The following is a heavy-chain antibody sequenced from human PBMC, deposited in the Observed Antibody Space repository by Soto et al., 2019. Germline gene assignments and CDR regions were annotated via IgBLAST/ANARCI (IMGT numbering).Heavy chain of an antibody. CDR1: GGTFSSYA. Sequence: GASVKVSCKASGGTFSSYAISWVRQAPGQGLEWMGGIIPIFGTANYAQKFQGRVTITADKSTSTAYMELSSLRSEDTAVYYCIMAPGYYDSSGDEDYWGQGTLVTVSS. CDR3: IMAPGYYDSSGDEDY. CDR2: IIPIFGTA. V-gene: IGHV1-69*06. J-gene: IGHJ4*02. D-gene: IGHD3-22*01.